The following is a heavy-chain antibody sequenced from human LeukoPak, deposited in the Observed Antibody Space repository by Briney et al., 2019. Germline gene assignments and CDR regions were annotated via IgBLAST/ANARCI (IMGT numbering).Heavy chain of an antibody. Sequence: PGGSLRLSCAASGFTFSDYYMSWIRQAPGKGLEWVSYISSSGSTIYYADSVKGRFTVSRDNAKNSLYLQMNSLRAEDTAVYYCARDALRSPHGVPWYSSSSFDYWGQGTLVTVSS. D-gene: IGHD6-6*01. CDR3: ARDALRSPHGVPWYSSSSFDY. V-gene: IGHV3-11*01. CDR2: ISSSGSTI. CDR1: GFTFSDYY. J-gene: IGHJ4*02.